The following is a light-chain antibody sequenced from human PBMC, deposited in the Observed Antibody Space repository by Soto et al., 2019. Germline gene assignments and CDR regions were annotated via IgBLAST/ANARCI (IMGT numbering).Light chain of an antibody. CDR2: DVS. CDR3: SSYTSSSTLNWV. V-gene: IGLV2-14*01. J-gene: IGLJ3*02. Sequence: QSVLTQPASVSGSLGQSITIFCTGTSSDVGGYNSVSWYQHHPGKAPKLMIYDVSNRPSGVSNRFSGSKSVNTASLTISGLQAEDEADYYCSSYTSSSTLNWVFGGGTKLTVL. CDR1: SSDVGGYNS.